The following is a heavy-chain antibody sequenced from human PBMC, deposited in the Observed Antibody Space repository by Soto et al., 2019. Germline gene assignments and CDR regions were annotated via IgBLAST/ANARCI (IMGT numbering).Heavy chain of an antibody. CDR2: ISLSGGST. D-gene: IGHD2-8*01. CDR3: ARVVLKGAYYYYGMDV. Sequence: EVQLLESGGGSVQPGGSLRLSCAASGFTFNNYAMNWVRQAPGKGLEWVSGISLSGGSTYYADSVKGRFTISRDSSKNTLYLQMNSPRAEDTALYFCARVVLKGAYYYYGMDVWGQGTTVTVSS. CDR1: GFTFNNYA. J-gene: IGHJ6*02. V-gene: IGHV3-23*01.